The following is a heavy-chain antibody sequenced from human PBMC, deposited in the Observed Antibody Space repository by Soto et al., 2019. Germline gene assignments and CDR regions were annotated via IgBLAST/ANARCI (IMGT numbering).Heavy chain of an antibody. CDR1: GGSFRGYY. CDR2: INHSGST. V-gene: IGHV4-34*01. Sequence: XTLSLPCAVYGGSFRGYYWRWILQPPGKGLEWIGEINHSGSTNYNPSLKSRVTISVDTSKNQFSLKLSSVTAADTDVYYCARGPLRITMVRGVQRPLDYWGQGTLVTAPQ. D-gene: IGHD3-10*01. J-gene: IGHJ4*02. CDR3: ARGPLRITMVRGVQRPLDY.